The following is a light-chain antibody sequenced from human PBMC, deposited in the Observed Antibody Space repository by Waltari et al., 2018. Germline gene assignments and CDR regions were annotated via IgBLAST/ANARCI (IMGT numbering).Light chain of an antibody. CDR2: LGS. J-gene: IGKJ4*01. V-gene: IGKV2-28*01. CDR1: QSLLYSNGYNY. CDR3: MQALQTPLS. Sequence: DIVMTQSPLSLPVTPGEPASISFRSSQSLLYSNGYNYLDWYLQKPGQSPQLLIYLGSNRASGVPDRFSGSGSGTDFTLKISRVEAEDVGVYYCMQALQTPLSFGGGTKVEIK.